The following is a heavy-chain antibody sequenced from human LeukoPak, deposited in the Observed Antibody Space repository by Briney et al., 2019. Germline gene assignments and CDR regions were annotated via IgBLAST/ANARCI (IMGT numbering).Heavy chain of an antibody. CDR2: IYYSGST. Sequence: PSETLSLTCTVSGGSISSSSYYWGWIRQPPGKGLEWIGSIYYSGSTYYNPPLKSRVTISVDTSKNQFSLKLSSVTAADTAVYYCASPALDYGDYRNFDYWGQGTLVTVSS. V-gene: IGHV4-39*01. CDR1: GGSISSSSYY. J-gene: IGHJ4*02. D-gene: IGHD4-17*01. CDR3: ASPALDYGDYRNFDY.